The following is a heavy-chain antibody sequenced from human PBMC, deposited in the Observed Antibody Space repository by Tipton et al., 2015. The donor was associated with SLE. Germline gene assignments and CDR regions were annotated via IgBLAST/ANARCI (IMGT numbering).Heavy chain of an antibody. V-gene: IGHV4-38-2*02. D-gene: IGHD3-3*01. CDR1: GYSINNGFY. J-gene: IGHJ6*01. Sequence: TLSLTCTVSGYSINNGFYWGWIRQPPGKGLERIGIIYHSGTTYYNPSLKSRVTISVDTSKNQFSLRLSSLTAADTAVYYCARDLYDFWSGYTPSAAMDVLGKGTTVNVSS. CDR2: IYHSGTT. CDR3: ARDLYDFWSGYTPSAAMDV.